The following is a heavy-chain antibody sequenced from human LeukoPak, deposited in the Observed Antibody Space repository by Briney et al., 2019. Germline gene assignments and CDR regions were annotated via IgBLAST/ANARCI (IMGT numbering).Heavy chain of an antibody. CDR3: ARGGTYYYDSSGSVIDY. CDR2: IYTSGST. D-gene: IGHD3-22*01. Sequence: PSETLSLTCTVSGGSISSYYWSWIRQPAGKGLEWIGRIYTSGSTNYNPSLKSRVTMSVDTSKNQFSLKLSSVTAADTAVYYCARGGTYYYDSSGSVIDYWGQGTLVTVSP. V-gene: IGHV4-4*07. CDR1: GGSISSYY. J-gene: IGHJ4*02.